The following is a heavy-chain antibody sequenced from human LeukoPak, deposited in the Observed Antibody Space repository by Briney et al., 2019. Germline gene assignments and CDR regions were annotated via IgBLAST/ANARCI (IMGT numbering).Heavy chain of an antibody. D-gene: IGHD2-2*01. V-gene: IGHV7-4-1*02. J-gene: IGHJ5*02. CDR1: GYTFTSYA. CDR3: ARGVVPAAMSRCWFDP. Sequence: ASVKVSCKASGYTFTSYAMNWVRQAPGQGLEWMGWISTNTGNPTYAQGFTGRFVFSLDTSVSTAYLQISSLKAEDTAVYYCARGVVPAAMSRCWFDPWGQGTLVTVSS. CDR2: ISTNTGNP.